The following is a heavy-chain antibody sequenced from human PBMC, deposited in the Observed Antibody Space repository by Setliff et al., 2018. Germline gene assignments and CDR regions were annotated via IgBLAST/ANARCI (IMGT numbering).Heavy chain of an antibody. J-gene: IGHJ4*02. Sequence: PGESLKISCAASGFTFSSYSMNWVRQAPGKGLEWVSSISSSSSYIYYADSVKGRFTISRDNSKNTVYLEMNSLRAEDTAVYYCAKRGPYCSGGTCHYYFDYWGQGTLVTVSS. D-gene: IGHD2-15*01. CDR3: AKRGPYCSGGTCHYYFDY. V-gene: IGHV3-21*04. CDR2: ISSSSSYI. CDR1: GFTFSSYS.